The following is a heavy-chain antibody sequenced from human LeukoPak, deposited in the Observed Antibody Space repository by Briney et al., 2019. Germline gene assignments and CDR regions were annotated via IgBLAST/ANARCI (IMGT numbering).Heavy chain of an antibody. D-gene: IGHD3-10*01. CDR1: GFTFSSDA. Sequence: GGSLRLSCAASGFTFSSDAMNWVRQAPGKGLEWISAISGSDGSTYYADSVKGRFTISRDNSKNTLYLQMNSLRAEDTAVYYCAKRIWFGELLPDYWGQGTLVTVSS. CDR3: AKRIWFGELLPDY. J-gene: IGHJ4*02. CDR2: ISGSDGST. V-gene: IGHV3-23*01.